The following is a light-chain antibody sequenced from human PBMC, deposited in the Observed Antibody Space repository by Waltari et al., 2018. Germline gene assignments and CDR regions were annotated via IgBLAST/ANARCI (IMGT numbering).Light chain of an antibody. CDR1: SSDIGGYTY. Sequence: QSALTQPPSASGSPGQSVTISCTGTSSDIGGYTYVSLYQQYPGKAPKLMIYEVSKRASGVPDRFSGSKSGNTASLTVSGLQADDEADYYCSSYAGSNNLGVFGGGTKLTVL. CDR3: SSYAGSNNLGV. CDR2: EVS. J-gene: IGLJ3*02. V-gene: IGLV2-8*01.